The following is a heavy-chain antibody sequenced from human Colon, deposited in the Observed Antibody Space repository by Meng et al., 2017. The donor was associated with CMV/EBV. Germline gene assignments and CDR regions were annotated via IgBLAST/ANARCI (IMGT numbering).Heavy chain of an antibody. CDR1: GYTFSDYH. D-gene: IGHD1-26*01. CDR3: AGDPSGSRVPFDY. V-gene: IGHV1-2*02. Sequence: QGQWVQSGAEVKKPGASVKVSCKTSGYTFSDYHIHWVRQAPGQGLEWMGWINSNSGATDYAQKFQGRFTMTRDTSITTVYMELSSLRSDDTAVYYCAGDPSGSRVPFDYWGQGSLVTVSS. J-gene: IGHJ4*02. CDR2: INSNSGAT.